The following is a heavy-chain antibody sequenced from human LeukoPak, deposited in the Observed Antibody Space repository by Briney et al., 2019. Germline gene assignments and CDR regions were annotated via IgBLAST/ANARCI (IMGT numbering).Heavy chain of an antibody. CDR3: ARMNYVSTGWGAPFDY. Sequence: GGSLRLSCAASGFTFSNYALSWVRQAPGKGLEWLSYIRSSGTTTYYADSVKGRFTISRDNAKNSLFLQMNSLRAEDTAVYYCARMNYVSTGWGAPFDYWGQGTLVTVPS. V-gene: IGHV3-48*04. D-gene: IGHD1-7*01. CDR2: IRSSGTTT. J-gene: IGHJ4*02. CDR1: GFTFSNYA.